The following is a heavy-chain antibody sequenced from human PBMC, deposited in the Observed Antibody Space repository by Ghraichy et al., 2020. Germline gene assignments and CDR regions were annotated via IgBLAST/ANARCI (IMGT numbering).Heavy chain of an antibody. CDR3: ARVRVSATRGAFDI. CDR1: GGSMGNFY. J-gene: IGHJ3*02. V-gene: IGHV4-4*07. Sequence: SETLSLTCTVSGGSMGNFYWGWIRQPAGKGLEWIGRINTSGTTNYNPYLKSRVTMAVDTSKNQFSLRLSSVTAADTAVYYCARVRVSATRGAFDIWGQGTIVTVS. D-gene: IGHD1-26*01. CDR2: INTSGTT.